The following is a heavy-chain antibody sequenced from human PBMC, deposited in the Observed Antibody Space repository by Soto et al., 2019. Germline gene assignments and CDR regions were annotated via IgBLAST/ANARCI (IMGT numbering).Heavy chain of an antibody. Sequence: SVKVSCKASGGTFSSYAISWVRQAPGQGLEWMGGIIPIFGTANYAQKFQGRVTITADESTSTAYMELSSLRSEDTAVYYCARDRAYYDFWSGPHNWFDLWGQGTLVTVSS. CDR2: IIPIFGTA. CDR1: GGTFSSYA. CDR3: ARDRAYYDFWSGPHNWFDL. D-gene: IGHD3-3*01. V-gene: IGHV1-69*13. J-gene: IGHJ5*02.